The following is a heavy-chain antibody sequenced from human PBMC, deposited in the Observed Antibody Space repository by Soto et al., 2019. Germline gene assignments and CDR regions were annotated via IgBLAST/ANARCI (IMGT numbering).Heavy chain of an antibody. V-gene: IGHV1-3*01. CDR1: GYTFTSYA. CDR2: INAGNGNT. J-gene: IGHJ6*02. D-gene: IGHD2-2*02. CDR3: ARDLIVLVPAAIYYYYGMDV. Sequence: SVKVSCKASGYTFTSYAMHWVRQAPGQRLEWMGWINAGNGNTKYSQKFQGGVTMTTDTSASTAYMELRSLRSDDTAVYYCARDLIVLVPAAIYYYYGMDVWGQGTTVTVSS.